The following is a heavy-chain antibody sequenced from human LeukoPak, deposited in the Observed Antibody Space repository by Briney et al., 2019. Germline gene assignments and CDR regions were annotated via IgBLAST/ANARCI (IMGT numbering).Heavy chain of an antibody. CDR1: GGSISSYY. D-gene: IGHD3-10*01. J-gene: IGHJ5*02. CDR3: ARAGPRSSNWFDP. CDR2: IYYSGST. V-gene: IGHV4-59*01. Sequence: PSETLSLTCTVSGGSISSYYWSWIRQPPGKGLEWIGYIYYSGSTNYNPSLKSRVTISVDTSNDQFSLKLSSVTAADTAVYYCARAGPRSSNWFDPWGQGTLVTVSS.